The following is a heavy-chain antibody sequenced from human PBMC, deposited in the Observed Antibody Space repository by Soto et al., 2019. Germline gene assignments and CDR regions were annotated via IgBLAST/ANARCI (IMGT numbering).Heavy chain of an antibody. V-gene: IGHV6-1*01. CDR1: GDSVSSNGAA. Sequence: PSQTLSLTCAISGDSVSSNGAAWNWIRLSPSRGLEWLARTYYRSRWYSDYAVSVRSRITVNPDTSKNQFSLQLTSVTPEDTAVYYCAGTTSHQWYYMDVWGKGTTVTVSS. CDR2: TYYRSRWYS. J-gene: IGHJ6*03. D-gene: IGHD1-7*01. CDR3: AGTTSHQWYYMDV.